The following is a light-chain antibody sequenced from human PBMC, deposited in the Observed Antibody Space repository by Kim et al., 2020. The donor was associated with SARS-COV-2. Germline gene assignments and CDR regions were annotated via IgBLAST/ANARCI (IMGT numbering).Light chain of an antibody. CDR2: GAS. CDR3: EQYGNSPRT. Sequence: SPGERATLSCRASQSVTSNYLAWYQQKPGQAPGLLIYGASTRATGIPDRFSGSGSGTDFTLTISRLEPEDFAVYYCEQYGNSPRTFGQGTKVDIK. CDR1: QSVTSNY. V-gene: IGKV3-20*01. J-gene: IGKJ1*01.